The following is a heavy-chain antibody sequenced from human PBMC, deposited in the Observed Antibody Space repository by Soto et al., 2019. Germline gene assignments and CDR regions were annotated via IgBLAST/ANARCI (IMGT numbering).Heavy chain of an antibody. D-gene: IGHD2-21*02. CDR1: GFTFRIYW. J-gene: IGHJ4*02. CDR3: VRGTSDWPGIDY. V-gene: IGHV3-74*01. Sequence: EVQLVESGGGLVQPGGSLRLSCSASGFTFRIYWMHWARQAPGKGLEWVSYISSADTDYADSVQGRFTISRDNAKNTLYLQMNSLRAEDTAVYYCVRGTSDWPGIDYWGQGTRVTVS. CDR2: ISSADT.